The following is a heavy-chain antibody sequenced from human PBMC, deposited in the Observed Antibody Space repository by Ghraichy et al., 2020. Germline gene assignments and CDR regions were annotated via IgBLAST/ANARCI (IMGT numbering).Heavy chain of an antibody. V-gene: IGHV1-24*01. CDR3: ATGTPEPTVIVGQQYPVHDAFDI. J-gene: IGHJ3*02. CDR1: GYTLTELS. Sequence: ASVKVSCKVSGYTLTELSMHWVRQAPGKGLEWMGGFDPEDGETIYAQKFQGRVTMTEDTSTDTAYMELSSLRSEDTAVYYCATGTPEPTVIVGQQYPVHDAFDIWGQGTMVTVSS. D-gene: IGHD3-22*01. CDR2: FDPEDGET.